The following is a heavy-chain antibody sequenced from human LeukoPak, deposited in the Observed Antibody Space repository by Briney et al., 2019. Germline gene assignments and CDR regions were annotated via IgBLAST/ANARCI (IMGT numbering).Heavy chain of an antibody. Sequence: GGSLRLSCAASGFTFSSYSMNWVRQAPGMGLEWVSVVGARGSPSFYADSVKGRFTISRDNSNNMLYLQMNNLRADDTAVYYCAKDRASTSSSMIDSWGQGTLVTVSS. J-gene: IGHJ4*02. V-gene: IGHV3-23*01. CDR2: VGARGSPS. CDR1: GFTFSSYS. D-gene: IGHD2-2*01. CDR3: AKDRASTSSSMIDS.